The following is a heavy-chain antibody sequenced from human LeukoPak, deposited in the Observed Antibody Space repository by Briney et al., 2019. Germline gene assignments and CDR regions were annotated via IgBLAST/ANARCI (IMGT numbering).Heavy chain of an antibody. Sequence: GASVKVSCKASGYTFTGYYMHWVRQAPGQGLEWMGWINPNSGGTNYAQKFQGRVTMTRDTSISTAYMELSRLRSDDTAVYYCASADKLRLGELSLEGSAFDIWGQGTMVTVSS. CDR1: GYTFTGYY. CDR2: INPNSGGT. D-gene: IGHD3-16*02. J-gene: IGHJ3*02. V-gene: IGHV1-2*02. CDR3: ASADKLRLGELSLEGSAFDI.